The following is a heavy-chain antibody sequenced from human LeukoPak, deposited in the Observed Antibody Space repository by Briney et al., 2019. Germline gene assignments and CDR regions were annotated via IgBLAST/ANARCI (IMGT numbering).Heavy chain of an antibody. Sequence: GGSLRLSCAASGFTFSSYAIHWVRQAPGKGLEWVAVISYDGSNKYYADSVKGRFTIFRDNFKNTLYLQMNSLRAEDTAVYYCARDFSLRNVDIVATIGSYWGQGTLVTVSS. CDR2: ISYDGSNK. D-gene: IGHD5-12*01. CDR1: GFTFSSYA. V-gene: IGHV3-30-3*01. CDR3: ARDFSLRNVDIVATIGSY. J-gene: IGHJ4*02.